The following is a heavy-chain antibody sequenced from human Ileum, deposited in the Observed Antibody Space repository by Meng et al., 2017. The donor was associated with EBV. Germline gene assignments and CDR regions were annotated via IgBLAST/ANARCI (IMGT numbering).Heavy chain of an antibody. V-gene: IGHV4-61*08. CDR3: ARERGGGDRGIQ. Sequence: QERLQDWSPGLVKPSETLSLTCSFPDGSVISSGYYWTWIRQPPGKGLEWIGYMSYTGSTNYKSTLKSRVTISVDKSKNQFSLKLSSVTAADTAVYYCARERGGGDRGIQWGQGTLVTVSS. J-gene: IGHJ4*02. CDR2: MSYTGST. D-gene: IGHD2-21*02. CDR1: DGSVISSGYY.